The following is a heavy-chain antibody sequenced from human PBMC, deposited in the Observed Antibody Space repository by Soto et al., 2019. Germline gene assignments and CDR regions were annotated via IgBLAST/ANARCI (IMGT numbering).Heavy chain of an antibody. CDR2: IKSQAGGGTI. J-gene: IGHJ4*02. CDR3: THVSSVAHPFSDF. V-gene: IGHV3-15*07. CDR1: GLTFVYAW. D-gene: IGHD3-3*01. Sequence: EVQLVESGGGLVKPGGSLRISCTASGLTFVYAWMDWVRQAPGKRLEWVGRIKSQAGGGTIEYAAPVKGRFTISRDDSKNTVYLQMYRLKTEDTAVYYCTHVSSVAHPFSDFWGQGTLVTVSS.